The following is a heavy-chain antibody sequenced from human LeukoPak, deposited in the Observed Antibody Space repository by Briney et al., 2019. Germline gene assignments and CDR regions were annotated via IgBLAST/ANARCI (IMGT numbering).Heavy chain of an antibody. CDR1: GFTFSNYG. Sequence: GGSLRLSCAASGFTFSNYGMNWVRQAPGKGLEWVSYISSSGSKIYYADSVKGRFTISRDNAKNSLYLQMNSLRADDTAVYYCAREGIAAAGDFDHWGQGSLVTVSS. V-gene: IGHV3-48*03. J-gene: IGHJ4*02. D-gene: IGHD6-13*01. CDR3: AREGIAAAGDFDH. CDR2: ISSSGSKI.